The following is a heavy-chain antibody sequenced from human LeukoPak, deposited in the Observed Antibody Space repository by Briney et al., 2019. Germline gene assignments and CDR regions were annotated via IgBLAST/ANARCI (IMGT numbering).Heavy chain of an antibody. D-gene: IGHD3-22*01. CDR2: INSDGSTT. CDR3: ARDLSYYYDSSGYFDY. CDR1: GFTFTSYW. Sequence: GGSLRLSCAASGFTFTSYWMHWVRQAPGKGLVWVSRINSDGSTTTYADSVKGRFTISRDNAKNSLYLQMNSLRAEDTAVYYCARDLSYYYDSSGYFDYWGQGTLVTVSS. V-gene: IGHV3-74*01. J-gene: IGHJ4*02.